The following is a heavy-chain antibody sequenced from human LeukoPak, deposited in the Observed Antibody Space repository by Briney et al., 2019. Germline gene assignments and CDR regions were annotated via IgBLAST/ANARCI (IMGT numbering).Heavy chain of an antibody. V-gene: IGHV3-9*01. CDR2: FTSNSATM. CDR1: GFTFDDYA. Sequence: GGSLTLSCAASGFTFDDYAMQWVRQVPGRVLALVSRFTSNSATMAYADSVKGRFTISRDNAKNSLYLQMNSLRPEDTALYYCAKGIRTVRLHYFDHWGQGTLVTVSS. CDR3: AKGIRTVRLHYFDH. D-gene: IGHD6-6*01. J-gene: IGHJ4*02.